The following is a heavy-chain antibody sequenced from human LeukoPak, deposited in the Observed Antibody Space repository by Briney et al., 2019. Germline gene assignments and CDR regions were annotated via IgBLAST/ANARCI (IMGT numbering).Heavy chain of an antibody. CDR2: ITSSSRYI. D-gene: IGHD1-26*01. CDR3: ARDPYSGSYGDYYYYYMDV. V-gene: IGHV3-21*01. CDR1: GFTFSTYN. J-gene: IGHJ6*03. Sequence: PGGSLRLSCTVSGFTFSTYNMNWVRQAPGKGLEWVSSITSSSRYIYYADSVRGRFTISRDSAKSSLYLQMNSLRAEDTAVYYCARDPYSGSYGDYYYYYMDVWGKGTTVTISS.